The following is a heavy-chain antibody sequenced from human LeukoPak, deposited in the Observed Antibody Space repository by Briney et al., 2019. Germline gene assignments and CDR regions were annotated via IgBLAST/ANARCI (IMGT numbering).Heavy chain of an antibody. D-gene: IGHD2-8*02. CDR1: GFTFKSHN. CDR3: GRDRTGALYFDY. Sequence: GGSLRLSCVASGFTFKSHNMNWVRQAPGKGLEWVSFTSGDSKVIYYADSVKGRFTISRDNAKNSLYLQMNSLRADDTAVYYCGRDRTGALYFDYWGQGTLVTVSS. CDR2: TSGDSKVI. J-gene: IGHJ4*02. V-gene: IGHV3-48*01.